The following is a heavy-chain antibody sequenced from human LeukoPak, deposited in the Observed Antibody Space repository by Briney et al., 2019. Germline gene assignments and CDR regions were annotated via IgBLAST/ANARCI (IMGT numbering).Heavy chain of an antibody. Sequence: SETLSLTCAVYGGSFSGYYWSWIRQPPGKGLEWIGEINHSGSTNYNPSLKSRVTISVDTSKNQFSLKLGSVTAADTAVYYCARRRLYSSPNDYWGQGTLVTVSS. CDR1: GGSFSGYY. V-gene: IGHV4-34*01. D-gene: IGHD6-13*01. CDR2: INHSGST. J-gene: IGHJ4*02. CDR3: ARRRLYSSPNDY.